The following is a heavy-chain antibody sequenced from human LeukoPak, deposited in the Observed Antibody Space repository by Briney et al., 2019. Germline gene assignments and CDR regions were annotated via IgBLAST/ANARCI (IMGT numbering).Heavy chain of an antibody. CDR1: GYTFTDYY. CDR3: ARGTSSSPYYFDY. D-gene: IGHD2-2*01. J-gene: IGHJ4*02. Sequence: GASVKVSCKASGYTFTDYYMHWVRQAPGQGLEWMGRINPKSGGSNYAQSFQGRVTMTRDTSINTAYMELSGLRSDDTAVYYCARGTSSSPYYFDYWGQRTLVTVSS. V-gene: IGHV1-2*06. CDR2: INPKSGGS.